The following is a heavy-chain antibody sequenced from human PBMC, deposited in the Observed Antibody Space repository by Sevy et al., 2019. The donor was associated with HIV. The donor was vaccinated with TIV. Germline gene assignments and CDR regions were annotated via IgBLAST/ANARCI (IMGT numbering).Heavy chain of an antibody. J-gene: IGHJ3*02. CDR1: GFTVSSNY. Sequence: GGSLRLSCAASGFTVSSNYMSWVRQAPGKALEWVSIIFSGGGTYYADSVQGRFTISRDNSKNMVYLQMNNLRAVDTAVFYCARGATFYSDSSGRVLSVLGAFDIWGRGTMVTVSS. CDR3: ARGATFYSDSSGRVLSVLGAFDI. V-gene: IGHV3-53*01. D-gene: IGHD3-22*01. CDR2: IFSGGGT.